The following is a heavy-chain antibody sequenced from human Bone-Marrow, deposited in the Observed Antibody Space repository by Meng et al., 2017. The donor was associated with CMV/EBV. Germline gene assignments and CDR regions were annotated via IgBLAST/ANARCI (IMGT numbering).Heavy chain of an antibody. Sequence: GSLRLSCTVSGDSVSSGSYYWSWIRQPPGKGLEWLGYIYYTGSTNYNPSLKSRVTISVHTSKIQFSLKLSSVTAADTAVYYCARGSGYGSYYFDYWGQGTLVTVSS. J-gene: IGHJ4*02. CDR3: ARGSGYGSYYFDY. CDR1: GDSVSSGSYY. V-gene: IGHV4-61*01. CDR2: IYYTGST. D-gene: IGHD5-12*01.